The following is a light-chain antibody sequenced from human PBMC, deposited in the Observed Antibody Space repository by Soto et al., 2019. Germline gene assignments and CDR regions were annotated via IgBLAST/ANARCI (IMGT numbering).Light chain of an antibody. CDR3: HQYNSYF. J-gene: IGKJ2*01. V-gene: IGKV3-15*01. CDR2: GAS. CDR1: QSVIND. Sequence: EIVLTQSPATLSVSPGERVTLSCRASQSVINDLVWYQQKPGQAPRLLVYGASTRATDAPPRFRGSGSGTDFSLTISSLQSEDIATYYCHQYNSYFFGQGTKLEIK.